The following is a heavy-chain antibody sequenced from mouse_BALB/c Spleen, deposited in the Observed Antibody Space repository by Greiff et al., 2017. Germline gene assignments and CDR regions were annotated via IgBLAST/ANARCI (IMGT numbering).Heavy chain of an antibody. J-gene: IGHJ2*01. D-gene: IGHD1-1*01. CDR3: ARSGFTVYFDY. Sequence: QVQLQQSGAELAKPGASVKMSCKASGYTFTSYWMHWVKQRPGQGLEWIGYINPSTGYTEYNQKFKDKATLTADKSSSTAYMQLSSLTSEDSAVYYCARSGFTVYFDYWGQGTTLTVSS. V-gene: IGHV1-7*01. CDR1: GYTFTSYW. CDR2: INPSTGYT.